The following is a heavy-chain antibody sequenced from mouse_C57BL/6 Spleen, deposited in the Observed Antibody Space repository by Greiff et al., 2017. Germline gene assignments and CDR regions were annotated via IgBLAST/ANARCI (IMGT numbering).Heavy chain of an antibody. CDR1: GYTFPDYY. D-gene: IGHD2-4*01. CDR2: INPNNGGT. Sequence: EVQLQESGPELVKPGASVKISCKASGYTFPDYYMNWVKQSHGKSLEWIGDINPNNGGTSYNQKFKSKATLTVDKSSSTAYMELRSLTSDDSAVYYCARDDDDSGFYYYAIGDWGQGTSASVSS. V-gene: IGHV1-26*01. J-gene: IGHJ4*01. CDR3: ARDDDDSGFYYYAIGD.